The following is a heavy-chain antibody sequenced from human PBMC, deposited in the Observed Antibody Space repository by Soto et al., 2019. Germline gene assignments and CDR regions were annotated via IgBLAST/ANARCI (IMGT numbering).Heavy chain of an antibody. V-gene: IGHV1-3*01. J-gene: IGHJ4*02. CDR1: GYTFTNYA. CDR2: INAGNGNT. Sequence: QVQLVQSGAEVKKPGASVKVSCKTSGYTFTNYAIHWVRQAPGQRLEWMGWINAGNGNTKYSQNFQGRVTITRDTSASTAYMELSSLSSEDTAVDYCARGDGDYWGQGSLVTVSS. CDR3: ARGDGDY. D-gene: IGHD6-25*01.